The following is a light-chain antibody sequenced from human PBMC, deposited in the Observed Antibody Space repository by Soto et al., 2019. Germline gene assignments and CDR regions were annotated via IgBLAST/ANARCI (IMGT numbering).Light chain of an antibody. Sequence: EVIMTQSPATLSVSPGARATLSCRASQYIASNLAWYRQKPGQAPRLLIYRASTRATGIPARISGSGSGTEFTLTITSLQSEDFAVYYCQQYNYWPPLTFGGGTKVEIK. J-gene: IGKJ4*01. CDR2: RAS. CDR1: QYIASN. CDR3: QQYNYWPPLT. V-gene: IGKV3-15*01.